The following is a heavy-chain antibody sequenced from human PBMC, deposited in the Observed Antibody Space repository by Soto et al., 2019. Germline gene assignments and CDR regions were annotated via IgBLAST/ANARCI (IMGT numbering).Heavy chain of an antibody. V-gene: IGHV3-74*01. CDR3: ARGAAGRYYSDY. CDR2: INGDGRTT. CDR1: GFTFSSYW. J-gene: IGHJ4*02. Sequence: EVQLVESGGGLVQPGGSLRLSCAASGFTFSSYWIHWVRQAPGKGLVWVSRINGDGRTTNYADSVKGQFAISRDNAKNTVYLQMNSLRAEDTAVYYCARGAAGRYYSDYWGQGTLVTVYS. D-gene: IGHD2-15*01.